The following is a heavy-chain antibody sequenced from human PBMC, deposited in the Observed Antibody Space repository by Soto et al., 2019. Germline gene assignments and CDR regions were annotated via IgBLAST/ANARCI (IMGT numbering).Heavy chain of an antibody. CDR2: TYYRSNWYT. D-gene: IGHD6-13*01. CDR3: AKQTSDSTWYGGIDY. J-gene: IGHJ4*02. Sequence: SQTLSLTCAISGDSVSTNSATWDWIRQSPSRGLEWLGRTYYRSNWYTDYAVSVKGRITISPDTSNNQLSLQLNSVTPDDTAVYYCAKQTSDSTWYGGIDYWGQGTMVTVSS. CDR1: GDSVSTNSAT. V-gene: IGHV6-1*01.